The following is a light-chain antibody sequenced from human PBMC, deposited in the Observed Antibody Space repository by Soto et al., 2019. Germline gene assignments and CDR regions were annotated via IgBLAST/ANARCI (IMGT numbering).Light chain of an antibody. CDR2: GSS. J-gene: IGKJ2*03. CDR1: QNVDSSY. CDR3: QQYVSSPPSYS. Sequence: EIVLTQSPGTLSLSPGERATLSCRASQNVDSSYLAWYQHIPGQAPRLLIYGSSSRATGIPDRFSGSGSGTDFTLPINRLEPEDSAVYYCQQYVSSPPSYSFGQGTKLEI. V-gene: IGKV3-20*01.